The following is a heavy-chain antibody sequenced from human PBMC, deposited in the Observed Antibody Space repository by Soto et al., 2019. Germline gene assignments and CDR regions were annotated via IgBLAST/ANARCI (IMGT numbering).Heavy chain of an antibody. D-gene: IGHD3-9*01. CDR2: VYYSGST. J-gene: IGHJ4*02. CDR1: GGSISSGGYY. V-gene: IGHV4-39*01. Sequence: SETLSLTRTVSGGSISSGGYYWSWIRQPPGKGLEWIGSVYYSGSTYYNPSLESRVTISVDKSKNQFSLKLMSLSAADTAVYYCGRLEGLATISYYFDYWGQGALVTVSS. CDR3: GRLEGLATISYYFDY.